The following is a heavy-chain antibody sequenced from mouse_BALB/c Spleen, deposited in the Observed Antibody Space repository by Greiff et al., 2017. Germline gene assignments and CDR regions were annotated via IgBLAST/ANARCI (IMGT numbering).Heavy chain of an antibody. Sequence: VQLKQSGAELVRPGALVKLSCKASGFNIKDYYMHWVKQRPEQGLEWIGWIDPENGNTIYDPKFQGKASITADTSSNTAYLQLSSLTSEDTAVYYCARDGSSVDYGGQGTTLTVSS. J-gene: IGHJ2*01. CDR1: GFNIKDYY. V-gene: IGHV14-1*02. D-gene: IGHD1-1*01. CDR2: IDPENGNT. CDR3: ARDGSSVDY.